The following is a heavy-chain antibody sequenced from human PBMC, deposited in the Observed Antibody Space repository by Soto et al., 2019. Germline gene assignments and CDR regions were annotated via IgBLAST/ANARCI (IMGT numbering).Heavy chain of an antibody. D-gene: IGHD6-19*01. V-gene: IGHV3-30-3*01. Sequence: GGSLRLSCAASGFTFSSYAMHWVRQAPGKGLEWVAVISYDGSNKYYADSVKGRFTISRDNSKNTLYLQMNSLRAEDTAVYYCARALEQWLGTDYYYGMDVWGQGTTVTVSS. CDR1: GFTFSSYA. J-gene: IGHJ6*02. CDR3: ARALEQWLGTDYYYGMDV. CDR2: ISYDGSNK.